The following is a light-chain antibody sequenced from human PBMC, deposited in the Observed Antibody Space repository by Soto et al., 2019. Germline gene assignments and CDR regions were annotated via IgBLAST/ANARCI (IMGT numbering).Light chain of an antibody. CDR1: QSVDWY. CDR2: DAL. V-gene: IGKV3-11*01. CDR3: QQYGGSPRA. J-gene: IGKJ1*01. Sequence: EILMTQSPVTLSVSPGDRATLSCRASQSVDWYVAWYQQKPGQAPRLLIYDALKRATGTPDRFSGSGSGTDFTLTISRLEPEDFAVYYCQQYGGSPRAFGQGTKVDIK.